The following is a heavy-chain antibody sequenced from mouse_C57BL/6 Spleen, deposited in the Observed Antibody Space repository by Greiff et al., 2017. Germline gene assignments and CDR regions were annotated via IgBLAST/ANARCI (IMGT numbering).Heavy chain of an antibody. V-gene: IGHV1-54*01. D-gene: IGHD1-1*02. CDR1: GYAFTNYL. CDR3: ARSVDYYAMDY. J-gene: IGHJ4*01. Sequence: QVQLQQSGAELVRPGTSVKVSCKASGYAFTNYLIEWVKQRPGQGLEWIGVINPGSGGTNYNEKFKGKATLTADKSSSTAYMQLSSLTSEDSAVYFCARSVDYYAMDYWGQGTSVTVSS. CDR2: INPGSGGT.